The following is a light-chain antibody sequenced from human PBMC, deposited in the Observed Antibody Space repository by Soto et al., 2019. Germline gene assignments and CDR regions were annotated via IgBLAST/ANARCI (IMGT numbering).Light chain of an antibody. CDR3: QQYNSMLS. V-gene: IGKV1-33*01. J-gene: IGKJ4*01. Sequence: DIQMTQSPSSLSASEGDRVTITCQSSHDVSRNLNWFQQKPGEAPQLLTYDASNLERGVPSRFSGSGSGTDFTLTISSPQPEAAATYYCQQYNSMLSFGGGTEVEIK. CDR2: DAS. CDR1: HDVSRN.